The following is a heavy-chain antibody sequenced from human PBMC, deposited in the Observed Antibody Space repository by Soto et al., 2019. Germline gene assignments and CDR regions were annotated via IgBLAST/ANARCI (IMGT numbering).Heavy chain of an antibody. Sequence: GASVKVSCKVSGYTLTELSMHWVRQAPGQGLEWMGWINSYNGNTNYVQKLQGRVTMTTDTSTSTAYMELRSLRSDDTAVYYCAREPVAGIWFDPWGQGTLVTVSS. CDR2: INSYNGNT. J-gene: IGHJ5*02. V-gene: IGHV1-18*01. CDR1: GYTLTELS. CDR3: AREPVAGIWFDP. D-gene: IGHD6-19*01.